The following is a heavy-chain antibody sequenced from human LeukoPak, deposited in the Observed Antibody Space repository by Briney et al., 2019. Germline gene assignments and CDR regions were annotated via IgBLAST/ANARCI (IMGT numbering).Heavy chain of an antibody. CDR1: GFTVSSNY. Sequence: PGGSLRLSCAASGFTVSSNYMSWVRQAPGKGLEWVSLIYSGGSTYYADSVKGRFTISRDNSKNTLYLQMNSLRAEDTAVYYCARAPRIVDNWFDPWGQGTLVTVSS. CDR2: IYSGGST. V-gene: IGHV3-53*01. CDR3: ARAPRIVDNWFDP. J-gene: IGHJ5*02. D-gene: IGHD2-15*01.